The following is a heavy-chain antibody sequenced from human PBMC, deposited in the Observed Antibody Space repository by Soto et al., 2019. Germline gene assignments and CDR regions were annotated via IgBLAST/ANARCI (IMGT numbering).Heavy chain of an antibody. CDR2: ISGSGGST. CDR1: GSTFSSYA. D-gene: IGHD3-10*01. Sequence: GSLRLSCAASGSTFSSYAMSWVRQAPGKGLEWVSAISGSGGSTYYADSVKGRFTISRDNSKNTLYLQMNSLRAEDTAVYYCAKGGPVLLWFGELISFDYWGQGTLVTVSS. CDR3: AKGGPVLLWFGELISFDY. J-gene: IGHJ4*02. V-gene: IGHV3-23*01.